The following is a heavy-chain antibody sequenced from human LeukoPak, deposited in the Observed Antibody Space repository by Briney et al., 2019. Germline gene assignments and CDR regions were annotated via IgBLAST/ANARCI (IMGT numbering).Heavy chain of an antibody. CDR2: ICYRTKNK. J-gene: IGHJ4*02. CDR3: AREVDKSQDLDY. CDR1: GYTFCSYS. V-gene: IGHV3-21*01. Sequence: KCGGSLRLSCAASGYTFCSYSTICVRQAPGKGVGWVSYICYRTKNKYYADSVKGRYTISRDNDKNSLFLQMNSLTAEDTAVYYCAREVDKSQDLDYWGEGGQVTVS. D-gene: IGHD2-15*01.